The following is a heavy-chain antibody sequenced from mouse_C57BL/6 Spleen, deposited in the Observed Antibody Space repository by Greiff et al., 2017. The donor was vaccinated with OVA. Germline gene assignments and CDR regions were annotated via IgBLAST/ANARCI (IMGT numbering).Heavy chain of an antibody. V-gene: IGHV1-55*01. CDR1: GYTFTSYW. J-gene: IGHJ4*01. CDR2: IYPGSGST. CDR3: ARGSSGYIYAMDY. D-gene: IGHD3-2*02. Sequence: QVQLQQPGAELVKPGASVKMSCKASGYTFTSYWITWVKQRPGQGLEWIGDIYPGSGSTNSNEKFKSKATLTVDTSSSTAYMQLSSLTSEDSAVYYCARGSSGYIYAMDYWGQGTSVTVSS.